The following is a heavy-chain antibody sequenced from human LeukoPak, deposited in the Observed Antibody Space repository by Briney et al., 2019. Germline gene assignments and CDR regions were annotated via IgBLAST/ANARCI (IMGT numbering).Heavy chain of an antibody. CDR3: AKQAYGLGSYTTASFDY. J-gene: IGHJ4*02. CDR1: GFTFSSYS. V-gene: IGHV3-21*04. D-gene: IGHD3-10*01. Sequence: PGGSLRLSCVASGFTFSSYSMNWVRQAPGKGLEWVSSISSSSSYIYYADSVKGRFTISRDNAKNSLYLQLNSLRAEDTAVYYCAKQAYGLGSYTTASFDYWGQGTLVTVSS. CDR2: ISSSSSYI.